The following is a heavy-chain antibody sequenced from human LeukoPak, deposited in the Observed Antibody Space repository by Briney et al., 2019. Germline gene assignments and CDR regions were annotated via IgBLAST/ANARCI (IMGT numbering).Heavy chain of an antibody. CDR2: IRYDGSNK. CDR1: GFTFSSYG. CDR3: AKDWQVGGYSYSFDY. Sequence: GSLRLSCAASGFTFSSYGMHWVRQAPGKGLEWVAFIRYDGSNKYYADSVKGRFTISRDNSKNTLYLQMNSPRAEDTAVYFCAKDWQVGGYSYSFDYWGQGTLVTVSS. D-gene: IGHD3-10*01. J-gene: IGHJ4*02. V-gene: IGHV3-30*02.